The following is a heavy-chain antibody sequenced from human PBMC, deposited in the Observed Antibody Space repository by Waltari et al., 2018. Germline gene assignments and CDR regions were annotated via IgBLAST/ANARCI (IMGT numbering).Heavy chain of an antibody. Sequence: QEQLQESGPGLVKPSETLSLTCTVSGGSISSYYWSWIRQPAGKGLEWIGRIYTSGSTNYNPSLKSRVTMSVDTSKNQFSLKLSSVTAADTAVYYCARGNSRGLEGILEIHNWFDPWGQGTLVTVSS. D-gene: IGHD3-3*01. CDR3: ARGNSRGLEGILEIHNWFDP. V-gene: IGHV4-4*07. J-gene: IGHJ5*02. CDR1: GGSISSYY. CDR2: IYTSGST.